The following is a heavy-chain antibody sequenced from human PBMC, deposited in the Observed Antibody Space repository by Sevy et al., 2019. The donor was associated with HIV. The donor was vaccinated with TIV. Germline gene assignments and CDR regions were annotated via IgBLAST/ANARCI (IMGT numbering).Heavy chain of an antibody. Sequence: GPVKVSCRSSGYTFTSYDINWVRQPIGQGLEWMGWMNPNSGKTGFAQRFQGRLSMTRDTSINTAYMELSSLRSEDTAVYYGARGYCSGDACYGEGMDVWGQGTTVTVSS. V-gene: IGHV1-8*01. CDR2: MNPNSGKT. CDR3: ARGYCSGDACYGEGMDV. D-gene: IGHD2-15*01. CDR1: GYTFTSYD. J-gene: IGHJ6*02.